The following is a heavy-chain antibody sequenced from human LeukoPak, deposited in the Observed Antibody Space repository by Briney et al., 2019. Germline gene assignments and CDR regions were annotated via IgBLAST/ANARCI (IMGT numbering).Heavy chain of an antibody. J-gene: IGHJ6*03. CDR2: IIPMSGTV. CDR3: ARVISIGQPPYFYYMDV. Sequence: ASVKVSCKASGDTLSSHGFSWVRQAPGQGLEWMGGIIPMSGTVNYAQNFQGRVTITADESTSTAYMDLSSLRSEDTAVYYCARVISIGQPPYFYYMDVWGKGTTVTVSS. D-gene: IGHD6-6*01. CDR1: GDTLSSHG. V-gene: IGHV1-69*13.